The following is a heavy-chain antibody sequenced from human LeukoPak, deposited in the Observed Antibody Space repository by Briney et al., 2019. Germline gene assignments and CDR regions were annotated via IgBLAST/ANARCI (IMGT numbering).Heavy chain of an antibody. J-gene: IGHJ6*02. D-gene: IGHD3-22*01. CDR1: GFTFSSYS. CDR2: ISSSSSTI. Sequence: PGGSLRLSCAASGFTFSSYSMNWVRQAPGRGLEWVSYISSSSSTIYYADSVKGRFTISRDNAKNSLYLQMNSLRAEDTAVYYCARDINDSSGYYYVPIYYYYYGMDVWGQGTTVTVSS. CDR3: ARDINDSSGYYYVPIYYYYYGMDV. V-gene: IGHV3-48*04.